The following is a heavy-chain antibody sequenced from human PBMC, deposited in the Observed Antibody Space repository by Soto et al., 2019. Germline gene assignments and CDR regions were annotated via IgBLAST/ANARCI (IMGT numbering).Heavy chain of an antibody. CDR1: GFTVGSYG. D-gene: IGHD5-18*01. J-gene: IGHJ6*02. CDR2: ISYDGSNK. CDR3: AKGRGYSFGCGVDV. Sequence: GGSLRLSCAASGFTVGSYGMHWVRQAPGKGLEWVAVISYDGSNKYYADSVKGRFTISRDNSKNTLYLQMNSLRAEDTAVYSCAKGRGYSFGCGVDVWGQGTTVTVSS. V-gene: IGHV3-30*18.